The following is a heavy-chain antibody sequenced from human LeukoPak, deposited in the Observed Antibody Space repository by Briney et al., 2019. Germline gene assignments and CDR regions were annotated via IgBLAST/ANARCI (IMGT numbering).Heavy chain of an antibody. CDR2: IWYDGSNK. Sequence: PGRSLRLSCAASGFTFSSYGMHWVRQAPGKGLEWVAVIWYDGSNKYYADSVKGRFTISRDNSKNTLYLQMNSLRAEDTAVYYCAREVYSSSWSYYFDYWGQGTLVTVSS. V-gene: IGHV3-33*01. CDR3: AREVYSSSWSYYFDY. CDR1: GFTFSSYG. D-gene: IGHD6-13*01. J-gene: IGHJ4*02.